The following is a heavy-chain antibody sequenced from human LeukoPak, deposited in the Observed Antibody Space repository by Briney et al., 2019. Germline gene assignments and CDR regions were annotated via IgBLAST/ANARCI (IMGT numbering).Heavy chain of an antibody. CDR3: ARDIIDLPVTMVRGELIGFDY. J-gene: IGHJ4*02. V-gene: IGHV1-69*05. D-gene: IGHD3-10*01. CDR2: IIPIFGTA. CDR1: GGTFSSYA. Sequence: SVKVSCKASGGTFSSYAISWVRQAPGQGLERMGGIIPIFGTANYAQKFQGRVTITTDESTSTAYMELSSLRSEDTAVYYCARDIIDLPVTMVRGELIGFDYWGQGTLVTVSS.